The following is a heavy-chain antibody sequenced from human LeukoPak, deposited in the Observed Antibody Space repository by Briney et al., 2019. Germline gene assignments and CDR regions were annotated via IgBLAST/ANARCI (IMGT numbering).Heavy chain of an antibody. D-gene: IGHD3-22*01. CDR2: IYYSGST. CDR1: GGSVTSSGYY. V-gene: IGHV4-61*08. J-gene: IGHJ3*02. Sequence: KTSETLSLTCTVSGGSVTSSGYYWSWVRQPPGKGLEYIGYIYYSGSTNYNPSLKSRVTISVDTSKNQFSLKLSSVTAADTAVYYCARDSASTGYMNAFDIWGQGTMVTVSS. CDR3: ARDSASTGYMNAFDI.